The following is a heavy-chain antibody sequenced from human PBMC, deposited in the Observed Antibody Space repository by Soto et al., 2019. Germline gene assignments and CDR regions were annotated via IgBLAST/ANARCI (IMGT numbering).Heavy chain of an antibody. CDR1: GGSISSGGYY. Sequence: QVQLQESGPGLVKPSQTLSLTCTVSGGSISSGGYYWSWIRQHPGKGLEWIGYIYYSGSTYYNPSLMSRVTISVDSCKNLFSLKLSSVAAAVTAVYYCAKVFWAACKHNWYFDLWGRGTLVTVSS. CDR3: AKVFWAACKHNWYFDL. CDR2: IYYSGST. D-gene: IGHD3-10*02. V-gene: IGHV4-31*03. J-gene: IGHJ2*01.